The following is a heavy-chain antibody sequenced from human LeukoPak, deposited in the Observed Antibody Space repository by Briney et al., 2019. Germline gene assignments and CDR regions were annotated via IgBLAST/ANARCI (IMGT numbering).Heavy chain of an antibody. CDR1: GGTFSSYA. CDR3: ARRRTGDRGEYYFDY. Sequence: SVKVSCKASGGTFSSYAISWVRQAPGQGREWMGGIIPIFGTANYAQRFQGRVTITADESTSTAYMELSSLRSEDTAVYYCARRRTGDRGEYYFDYWGQGTLVTVSS. J-gene: IGHJ4*02. V-gene: IGHV1-69*13. CDR2: IIPIFGTA. D-gene: IGHD7-27*01.